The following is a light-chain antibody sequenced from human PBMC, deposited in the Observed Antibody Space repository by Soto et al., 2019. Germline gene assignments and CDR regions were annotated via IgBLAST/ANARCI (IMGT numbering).Light chain of an antibody. J-gene: IGKJ4*01. CDR2: DTS. CDR1: QGIGAT. Sequence: EVVMTQSPATLAVSPGEGVTLSCRANQGIGATLACYQHKPGQTPRLLIYDTSTRATGVPARFSGSGSGPEVTRPISSLQSEDFAIYYCQPYNSWPLTFGGGTKVEI. CDR3: QPYNSWPLT. V-gene: IGKV3-15*01.